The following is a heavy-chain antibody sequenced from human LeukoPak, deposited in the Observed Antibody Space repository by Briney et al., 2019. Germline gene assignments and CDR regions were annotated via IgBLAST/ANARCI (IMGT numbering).Heavy chain of an antibody. CDR1: GGSFSGYY. V-gene: IGHV4-34*01. D-gene: IGHD2-2*01. Sequence: PSETLSLTCAVYGGSFSGYYWSWIRQPPGKGLEWIGEINHSGSTNYNPSLKSRVTISVDTSKNQFSLKLSSVTAADTAVYYCARGQGYQLLSTRYYYGMDVWGQGTTVTVSS. CDR2: INHSGST. J-gene: IGHJ6*02. CDR3: ARGQGYQLLSTRYYYGMDV.